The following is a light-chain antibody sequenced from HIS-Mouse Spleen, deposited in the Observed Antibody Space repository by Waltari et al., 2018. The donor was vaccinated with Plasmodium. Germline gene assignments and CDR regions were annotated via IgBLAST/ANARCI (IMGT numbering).Light chain of an antibody. CDR2: AAS. J-gene: IGKJ1*01. V-gene: IGKV1-39*01. Sequence: DIHMTQSPSSLSASVGDRVTITCRASQSISNYLNWYQQNPGKAPKFLIYAASTLQSGVPSRFSGSGSGTDFTLTISSLQPEDFATYYCQQSYSTWTFGQGTKVEIK. CDR1: QSISNY. CDR3: QQSYSTWT.